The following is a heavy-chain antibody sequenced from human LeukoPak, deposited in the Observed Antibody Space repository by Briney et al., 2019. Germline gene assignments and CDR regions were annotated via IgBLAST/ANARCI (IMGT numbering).Heavy chain of an antibody. CDR2: IYSGGST. V-gene: IGHV3-53*01. CDR1: GFTVSSNY. J-gene: IGHJ6*03. D-gene: IGHD2-21*02. CDR3: ARDRKVVTAPGYYYYYMDV. Sequence: GASLRLSCAASGFTVSSNYMSWVRQAPGKGLEWVSVIYSGGSTYYADSVKGRFTISRDNSKNTLYLQMNSLRAEDTAVYYCARDRKVVTAPGYYYYYMDVWGKGTTVTVSS.